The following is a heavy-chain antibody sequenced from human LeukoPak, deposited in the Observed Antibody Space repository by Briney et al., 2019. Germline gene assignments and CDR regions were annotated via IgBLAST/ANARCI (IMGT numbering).Heavy chain of an antibody. CDR1: GDSISTSNSY. CDR3: ARTAGGSSSDYYYYYMDV. J-gene: IGHJ6*03. D-gene: IGHD6-6*01. CDR2: IYYSGNT. Sequence: SETLSLTCTVSGDSISTSNSYWGWIRQPPGKGLEWIGSIYYSGNTYYNASLKSRVTISVDTSKNQFSLKLSSVTAADTAVYYCARTAGGSSSDYYYYYMDVWGKGTTVTVSS. V-gene: IGHV4-39*07.